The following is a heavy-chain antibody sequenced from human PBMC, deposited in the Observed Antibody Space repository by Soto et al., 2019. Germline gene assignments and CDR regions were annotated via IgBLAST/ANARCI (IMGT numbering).Heavy chain of an antibody. CDR1: GGSISSINNHFSKHY. CDR2: ISNIGFN. J-gene: IGHJ6*02. Sequence: QVQLQESGPGLVKPSETLSLTCTVSGGSISSINNHFSKHYCSWIRLSPGKGLEWIVYISNIGFNRYSPPPKCRGSISVDTSKNQFSLKLTSVTAADTAVSYCTTQGFGGLHGLVDVWGQGTTVTVSS. D-gene: IGHD3-10*01. V-gene: IGHV4-61*01. CDR3: TTQGFGGLHGLVDV.